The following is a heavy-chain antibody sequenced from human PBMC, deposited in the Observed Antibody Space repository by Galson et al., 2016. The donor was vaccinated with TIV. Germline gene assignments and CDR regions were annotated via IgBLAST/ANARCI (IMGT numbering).Heavy chain of an antibody. Sequence: SLRLSCAASGFSVSYKHMIWVRQTPGKGLEWVSLIYSNDDTYYADSVKGRFTISRDNSKNTLYLQMNSLRAEDTAVYYCARDDGDWGSGVVNYWGQGILVTVSS. CDR2: IYSNDDT. D-gene: IGHD2-21*02. J-gene: IGHJ4*02. V-gene: IGHV3-53*01. CDR1: GFSVSYKH. CDR3: ARDDGDWGSGVVNY.